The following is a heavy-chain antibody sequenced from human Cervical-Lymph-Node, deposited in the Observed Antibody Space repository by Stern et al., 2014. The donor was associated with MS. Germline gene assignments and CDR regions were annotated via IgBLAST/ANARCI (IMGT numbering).Heavy chain of an antibody. CDR2: TYYRSKWYS. D-gene: IGHD2-2*01. V-gene: IGHV6-1*01. CDR1: GDSVSSNSVA. J-gene: IGHJ3*02. CDR3: ARSRLNAFDI. Sequence: QVQLQQSGPGLLKPSQTLSLTCAISGDSVSSNSVAWNWIRQSTSRGLEWLGRTYYRSKWYSDSAESVKSRITITSDTSQNQFSLQLNSVTPDDTAVYFCARSRLNAFDIWGQGTVVTVSS.